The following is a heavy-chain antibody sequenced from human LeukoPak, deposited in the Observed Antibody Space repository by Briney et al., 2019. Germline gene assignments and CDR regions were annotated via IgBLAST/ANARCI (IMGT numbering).Heavy chain of an antibody. CDR2: INQDGSKI. J-gene: IGHJ4*02. Sequence: PGGSLRLSCAASGFTFSNYWMSWVRQAPGKGLEWVANINQDGSKIFYVDSVRGRFTISRDNAKNSLYLQMNNLRAEDTAVFYCARAAGYYDSTSGFDYWGRGTPVTVSS. CDR3: ARAAGYYDSTSGFDY. D-gene: IGHD3-22*01. V-gene: IGHV3-7*01. CDR1: GFTFSNYW.